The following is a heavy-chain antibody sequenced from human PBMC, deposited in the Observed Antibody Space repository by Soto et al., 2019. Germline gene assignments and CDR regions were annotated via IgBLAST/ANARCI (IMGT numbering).Heavy chain of an antibody. J-gene: IGHJ4*02. CDR1: GFTFSSYS. D-gene: IGHD3-22*01. CDR3: ARVVLPGTYYYDSSGYTERDY. Sequence: EVQLVESGGGLVQPGGSLRVSCAASGFTFSSYSMNWVRQAPGKGLEWVSYISSSSSTIYYADSVKGRFTISRDNAKNSLYQQMNSLRDEDTAVYYCARVVLPGTYYYDSSGYTERDYWGQGTLVTVSS. CDR2: ISSSSSTI. V-gene: IGHV3-48*02.